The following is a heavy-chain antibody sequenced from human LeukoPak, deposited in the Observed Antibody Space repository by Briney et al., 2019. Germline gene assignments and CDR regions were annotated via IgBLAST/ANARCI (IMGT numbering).Heavy chain of an antibody. D-gene: IGHD3-3*01. CDR3: ARLSAAVHLGAFDL. J-gene: IGHJ3*01. CDR1: GVSISPYY. Sequence: SETLSLTCAVSGVSISPYYWAWIRQPPGKGLEWIGYIHTSGSNNQYPSLKSRVTISVAKSKTHFSLRLTSVTAADTAVYYCARLSAAVHLGAFDLWGQGTMVTVSS. V-gene: IGHV4-4*09. CDR2: IHTSGSN.